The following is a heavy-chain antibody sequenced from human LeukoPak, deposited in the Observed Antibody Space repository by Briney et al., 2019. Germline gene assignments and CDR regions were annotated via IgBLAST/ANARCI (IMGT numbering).Heavy chain of an antibody. V-gene: IGHV4-34*01. CDR2: INHSGST. CDR3: ARQFFWSGYSHAFDI. J-gene: IGHJ3*02. D-gene: IGHD3-3*01. CDR1: GGSFSGYY. Sequence: PSETLSLTCAVYGGSFSGYYWSWIRQPPGKGLEWIGEINHSGSTNYNPSLKSRVTISVDTSNNQLSLKLTSVTAADTAVYYCARQFFWSGYSHAFDIWGQGTMVTVSS.